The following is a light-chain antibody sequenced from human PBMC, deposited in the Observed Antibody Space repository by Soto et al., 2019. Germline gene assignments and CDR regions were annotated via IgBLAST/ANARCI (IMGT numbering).Light chain of an antibody. CDR1: SSNIGAGYD. Sequence: QSVLTQPPSVSGAPGQRVTISCTGSSSNIGAGYDVHWYQQLPGTAPKLLIYGNSNRPSGVPDRFSDSKSGTSASLAITGLQAEDEADDYCQSDDSSLSVVFGGGTTLTVL. V-gene: IGLV1-40*01. J-gene: IGLJ2*01. CDR2: GNS. CDR3: QSDDSSLSVV.